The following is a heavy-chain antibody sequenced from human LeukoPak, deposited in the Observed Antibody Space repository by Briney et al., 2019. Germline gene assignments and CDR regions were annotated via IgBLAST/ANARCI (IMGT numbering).Heavy chain of an antibody. CDR3: ASIYYDILTGYTGFDY. CDR1: GGSISSYY. J-gene: IGHJ4*02. V-gene: IGHV4-59*08. CDR2: IYYSGST. D-gene: IGHD3-9*01. Sequence: SETLSLTCTVSGGSISSYYWSWIRQPPGKGLEWIGYIYYSGSTNYNPSLKSRVTISVDTSKNQFSLKLSSVTAAYTAVYYCASIYYDILTGYTGFDYWGQGTLVTVSS.